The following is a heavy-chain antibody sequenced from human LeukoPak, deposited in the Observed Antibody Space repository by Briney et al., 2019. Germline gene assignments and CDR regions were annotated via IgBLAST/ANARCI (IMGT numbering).Heavy chain of an antibody. V-gene: IGHV1-46*01. CDR2: INPTGGST. CDR1: GYTFPSYF. CDR3: ARTAARRFDY. D-gene: IGHD6-6*01. J-gene: IGHJ4*02. Sequence: ASVKVFCTASGYTFPSYFMHWVRQAPGQGLEWMGIINPTGGSTTYAQKFQGRVTMTRDTSTSTVYMELSSLRSVDTAVYYCARTAARRFDYWGQGTLVTVSS.